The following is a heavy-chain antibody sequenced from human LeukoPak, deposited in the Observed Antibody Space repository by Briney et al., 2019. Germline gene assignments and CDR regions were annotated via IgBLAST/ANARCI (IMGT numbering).Heavy chain of an antibody. Sequence: SETLSLTCAVSGGSISSYYWSWIRQPAGKGLEWIGRIYTSGSTNYNPSLKSRVTISVDKSKNQFSLKLSSVTAADTAVYYCAGDSGELWLPLDYWGQGTLVTVSS. CDR2: IYTSGST. D-gene: IGHD5-18*01. CDR3: AGDSGELWLPLDY. CDR1: GGSISSYY. V-gene: IGHV4-4*07. J-gene: IGHJ4*02.